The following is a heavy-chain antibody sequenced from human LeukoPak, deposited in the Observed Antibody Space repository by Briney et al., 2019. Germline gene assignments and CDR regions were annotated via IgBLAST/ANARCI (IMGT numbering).Heavy chain of an antibody. CDR2: ISYDGSNK. D-gene: IGHD3/OR15-3a*01. Sequence: GGSLRLSCAASGFTFSSYAMHWVRQAPGKGLEWVAVISYDGSNKYYADSVKGRFTISRDNSKNTLYLQMNSLRAEDTAVYYCARDYLGWRPHDYWGQGTLVTVSS. J-gene: IGHJ4*02. CDR3: ARDYLGWRPHDY. V-gene: IGHV3-30-3*01. CDR1: GFTFSSYA.